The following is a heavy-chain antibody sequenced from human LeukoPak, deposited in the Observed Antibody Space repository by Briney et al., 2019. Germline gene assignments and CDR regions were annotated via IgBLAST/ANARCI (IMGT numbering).Heavy chain of an antibody. Sequence: SVKVSCKASGGTFSTYAITWVRQAPGQGLEWMGGIIPIFGTANYAQKFQDRVTITTDASTSTVYMELTSLRSEDTAVYYCATSSSWESYYYYYYMDVWGKGTTVTVSS. CDR1: GGTFSTYA. D-gene: IGHD6-13*01. CDR2: IIPIFGTA. V-gene: IGHV1-69*05. J-gene: IGHJ6*03. CDR3: ATSSSWESYYYYYYMDV.